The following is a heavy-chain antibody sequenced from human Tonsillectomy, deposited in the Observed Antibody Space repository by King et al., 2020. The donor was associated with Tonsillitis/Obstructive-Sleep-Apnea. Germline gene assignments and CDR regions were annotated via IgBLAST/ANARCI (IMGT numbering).Heavy chain of an antibody. V-gene: IGHV4-34*01. CDR2: INHSGST. CDR3: AGGVVTSEGIDY. D-gene: IGHD4-23*01. Sequence: VQLQQWGAGLLKPSETLSLTCAVYGGSFSGYYWSWIRQPPGKGLEWIGEINHSGSTNYNPSLKSRVTISVDTSKNQFSLKLSSVTAADTAVYYCAGGVVTSEGIDYWGQGTLVTVSS. CDR1: GGSFSGYY. J-gene: IGHJ4*02.